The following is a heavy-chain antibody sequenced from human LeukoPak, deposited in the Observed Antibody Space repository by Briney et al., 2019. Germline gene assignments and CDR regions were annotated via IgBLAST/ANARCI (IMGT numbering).Heavy chain of an antibody. CDR2: IIPIFGTT. D-gene: IGHD3-22*01. CDR1: GGTFINYA. Sequence: ASXXVSCKASGGTFINYAISWVRQAPGQGIEWMGRIIPIFGTTNYAQKFQGRVTITTDESTSTAYMELSSLRSEDTAVYYCARGGEANYYDTSGYYLYYYWGQGTLVTVSS. J-gene: IGHJ4*02. CDR3: ARGGEANYYDTSGYYLYYY. V-gene: IGHV1-69*05.